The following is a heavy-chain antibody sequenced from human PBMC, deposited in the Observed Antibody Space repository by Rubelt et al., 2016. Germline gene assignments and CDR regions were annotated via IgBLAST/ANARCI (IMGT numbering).Heavy chain of an antibody. V-gene: IGHV4-59*01. Sequence: GSIYYSGSTNYNPSLKSRVTISVDTSKNQFSLKLSSVTAADTAVYYCARDLAAAATGWFDPWGQGTLVTVSS. CDR3: ARDLAAAATGWFDP. CDR2: IYYSGST. J-gene: IGHJ5*02. D-gene: IGHD6-13*01.